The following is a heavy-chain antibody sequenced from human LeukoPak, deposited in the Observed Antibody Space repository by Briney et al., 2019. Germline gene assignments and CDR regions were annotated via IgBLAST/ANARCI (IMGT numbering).Heavy chain of an antibody. CDR2: IKQDGSEK. J-gene: IGHJ4*02. Sequence: PGGSLRLSCAASGFTFSSYWMSWVRQAPGKGLEWVANIKQDGSEKYYVDSVKGRFTISRDNSKNTLYLQMNSLRAEDTAVYYCARDLVGATMKVAYWGQGTLVTVSS. CDR3: ARDLVGATMKVAY. D-gene: IGHD1-26*01. CDR1: GFTFSSYW. V-gene: IGHV3-7*01.